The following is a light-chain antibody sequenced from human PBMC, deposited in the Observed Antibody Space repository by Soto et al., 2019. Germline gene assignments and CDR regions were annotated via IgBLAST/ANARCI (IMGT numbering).Light chain of an antibody. CDR3: QQYGSSPPIT. CDR1: QSVSSSY. CDR2: GAS. Sequence: EFVFTQSPGTLSLSPGERATLSCRASQSVSSSYLDWYQQKPGQAPRILIYGASTRATGIPDRFSGSGSGTDVTLTISRLEPEEFAVYYFQQYGSSPPITFGGGTKVEIK. J-gene: IGKJ4*01. V-gene: IGKV3-20*01.